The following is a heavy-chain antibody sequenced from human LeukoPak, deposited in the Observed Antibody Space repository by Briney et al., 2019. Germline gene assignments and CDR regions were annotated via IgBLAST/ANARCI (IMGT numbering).Heavy chain of an antibody. CDR2: IYSDDHT. CDR1: GFTVSGNY. Sequence: GGSLRLSCAASGFTVSGNYMSWVRQAPGKGLEWVSVIYSDDHTYYADSVKGRFTISRDNSKNTLYLQMNTLRAEDTAVYYCTRDGDYYDTSGPDVWGKGTTVTVSS. D-gene: IGHD3-22*01. CDR3: TRDGDYYDTSGPDV. V-gene: IGHV3-53*01. J-gene: IGHJ6*04.